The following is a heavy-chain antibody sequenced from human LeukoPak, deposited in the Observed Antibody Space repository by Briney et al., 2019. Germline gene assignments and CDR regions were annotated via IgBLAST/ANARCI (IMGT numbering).Heavy chain of an antibody. Sequence: GASVKVSCKASGYTFTSYGISWVRQAPGQGLEGMGWISAYKGNTNYAQKLQGRVTMTTDTSTSTAYMELRSLRSDDTAVYYCARDQGYYYDSSGYYYVAYRWFDPWGQGTLVTVSS. J-gene: IGHJ5*02. CDR2: ISAYKGNT. CDR1: GYTFTSYG. CDR3: ARDQGYYYDSSGYYYVAYRWFDP. D-gene: IGHD3-22*01. V-gene: IGHV1-18*01.